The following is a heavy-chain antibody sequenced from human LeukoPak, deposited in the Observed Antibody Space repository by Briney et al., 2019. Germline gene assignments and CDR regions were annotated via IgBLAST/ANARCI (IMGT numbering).Heavy chain of an antibody. Sequence: GGSLKLSCAASGFTFSDHYMDWVRQAPGKGLEWLGRSRNKASSYATEYAASVKGRFTISRDDSKNSLYLEMNSLKTDDAAVYYCARGPYYYDSSGWDLDYWGQGTPVTVSS. D-gene: IGHD3-22*01. CDR2: SRNKASSYAT. CDR1: GFTFSDHY. J-gene: IGHJ4*02. V-gene: IGHV3-72*01. CDR3: ARGPYYYDSSGWDLDY.